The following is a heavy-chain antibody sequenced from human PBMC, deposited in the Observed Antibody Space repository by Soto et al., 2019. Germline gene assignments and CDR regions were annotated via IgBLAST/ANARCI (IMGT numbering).Heavy chain of an antibody. V-gene: IGHV3-30*18. J-gene: IGHJ6*02. D-gene: IGHD1-26*01. Sequence: QVQLVESGGGVVQPGRSLRLSCAASGFTFSSYGMHWVRQAPGKGLEWVAVISYDGSNKYYADSVKGRFTISRDNSKNTLYLQMNSLRAEDTAVYYCAKDVVVGATTGLGDXYYYYGMDVWGQGTTVTVSS. CDR1: GFTFSSYG. CDR2: ISYDGSNK. CDR3: AKDVVVGATTGLGDXYYYYGMDV.